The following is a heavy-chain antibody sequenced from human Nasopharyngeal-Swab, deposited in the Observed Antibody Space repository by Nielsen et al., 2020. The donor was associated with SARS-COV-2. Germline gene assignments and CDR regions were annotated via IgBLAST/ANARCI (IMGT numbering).Heavy chain of an antibody. D-gene: IGHD4-17*01. CDR3: ARDESGDYLGLPFDH. CDR2: IFSSGST. J-gene: IGHJ4*02. Sequence: GSLRLSCVVSGASISSRNNYWGWIRQSPGKGLEWIGTIFSSGSTYNQSLKSRVTMSVDTSKNQFSLKLTSVTAADTAVYCCARDESGDYLGLPFDHWGRGTLVTVSS. V-gene: IGHV4-39*07. CDR1: GASISSRNNY.